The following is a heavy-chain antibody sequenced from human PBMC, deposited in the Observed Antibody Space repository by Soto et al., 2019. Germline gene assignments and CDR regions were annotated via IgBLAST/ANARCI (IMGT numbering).Heavy chain of an antibody. CDR1: GYPFSDNQ. D-gene: IGHD4-4*01. J-gene: IGHJ5*02. CDR2: INPKSDDT. CDR3: ARKHSLDYIRWGLDP. Sequence: ASVKVSCKASGYPFSDNQIHWLRRAPGQGLEWMGRINPKSDDTNYAQKFQGRVTMTRDTSIDTAYLELTGLTFDDTATYYCARKHSLDYIRWGLDPWGRGTLVTVSS. V-gene: IGHV1-2*02.